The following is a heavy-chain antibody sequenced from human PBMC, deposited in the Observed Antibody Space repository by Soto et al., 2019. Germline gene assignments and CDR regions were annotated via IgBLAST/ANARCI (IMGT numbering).Heavy chain of an antibody. Sequence: QMQLQESGPGLVKPSETLSLTCAVSGASISSEQSWSWVRQPPGKGLEWIGEIHHSGSTNNNPSLKRXXAXSXAKSKNQFSRTLSSVTAADTAVYYCARSFGWYAIDQWGQGTLVIVSS. V-gene: IGHV4-4*02. CDR2: IHHSGST. CDR3: ARSFGWYAIDQ. J-gene: IGHJ4*02. CDR1: GASISSEQS. D-gene: IGHD6-19*01.